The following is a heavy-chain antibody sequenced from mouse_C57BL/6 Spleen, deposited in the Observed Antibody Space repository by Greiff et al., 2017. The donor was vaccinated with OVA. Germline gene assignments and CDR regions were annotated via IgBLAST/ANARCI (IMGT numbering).Heavy chain of an antibody. CDR1: GYTFTEYT. V-gene: IGHV1-62-2*01. CDR2: FYPGSGSI. Sequence: QVQLQQSGAELVKPGASVKLSCKASGYTFTEYTIHWVKQRSGQGLEWIGWFYPGSGSIKYNEKFKDKATLTADKSSSTVYMKLSRLTSEDSAVYFCARNVSLYYGSSNWYFDVWGTGTAVTVSS. D-gene: IGHD1-1*01. CDR3: ARNVSLYYGSSNWYFDV. J-gene: IGHJ1*03.